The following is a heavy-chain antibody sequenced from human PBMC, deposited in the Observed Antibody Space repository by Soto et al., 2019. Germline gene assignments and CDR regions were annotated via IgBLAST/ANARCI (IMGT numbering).Heavy chain of an antibody. Sequence: ASVKVSCKASGYTFTAYYMHWVRQAPGQGLEWMGWINPSSGGTNYAQKFQGWVTMTRDTSISTAYMELSRLRSDDTAVYYCARGSSWYNYYYYMDVWGKGTTVTVSS. CDR1: GYTFTAYY. CDR2: INPSSGGT. J-gene: IGHJ6*03. D-gene: IGHD6-13*01. CDR3: ARGSSWYNYYYYMDV. V-gene: IGHV1-2*04.